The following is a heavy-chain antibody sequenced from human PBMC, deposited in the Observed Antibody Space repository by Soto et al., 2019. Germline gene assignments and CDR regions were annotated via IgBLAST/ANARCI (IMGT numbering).Heavy chain of an antibody. Sequence: SETLSLTCTVSGVSVSTGSYYWSWFRRPTGKGLESITYIYYSGSTNYNPSLKSRGTISVATSKNQFSLKLSTVTAADTAVYYCARERGSGWPEYYYDYGMDVGGQGTTVTVSS. V-gene: IGHV4-61*01. J-gene: IGHJ6*02. D-gene: IGHD6-19*01. CDR1: GVSVSTGSYY. CDR2: IYYSGST. CDR3: ARERGSGWPEYYYDYGMDV.